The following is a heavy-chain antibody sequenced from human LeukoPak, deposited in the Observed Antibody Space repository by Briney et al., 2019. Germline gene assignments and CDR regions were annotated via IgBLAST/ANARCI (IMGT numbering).Heavy chain of an antibody. CDR3: AAGIAAGWDY. CDR2: ISSSGSTI. J-gene: IGHJ4*02. CDR1: GFTFSSYE. D-gene: IGHD6-13*01. Sequence: GGSLRLSFAASGFTFSSYEMNWVRQAPGKGLEWVSYISSSGSTIYYADSVKGRFTISRDNAKNSLYLQMNSLRAEDTAVYYCAAGIAAGWDYWGQGTLVTVSS. V-gene: IGHV3-48*03.